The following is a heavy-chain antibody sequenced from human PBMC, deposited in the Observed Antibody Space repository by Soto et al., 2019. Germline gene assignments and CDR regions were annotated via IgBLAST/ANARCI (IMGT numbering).Heavy chain of an antibody. J-gene: IGHJ4*02. V-gene: IGHV4-34*01. CDR2: INHSGST. Sequence: QVQLQQWGAGLLKPSETLSLTCAVYGGSFSGYYWSWIRQPPGKGLEWIGEINHSGSTNYNPSLKSRVTISVDTSKNQCSLKLSAVTAADTAVYYCAGNGVVNARRDYWGQGTLVTVSS. CDR1: GGSFSGYY. CDR3: AGNGVVNARRDY. D-gene: IGHD2-8*02.